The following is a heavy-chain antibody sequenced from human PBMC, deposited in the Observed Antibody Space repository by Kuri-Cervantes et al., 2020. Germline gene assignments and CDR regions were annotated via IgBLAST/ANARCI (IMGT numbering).Heavy chain of an antibody. V-gene: IGHV3-48*04. CDR1: GFTFSSYS. J-gene: IGHJ6*02. Sequence: GESLKISCAASGFTFSSYSMNWVRQAPGKGLEWVSYISGSSSTIYYADSVKGRFTISRDNAKNSLYLQMNSLRAEDTAVYYCARGTPAGYSSGWYGPYYYGMDVWGQGTTVTVSS. CDR2: ISGSSSTI. CDR3: ARGTPAGYSSGWYGPYYYGMDV. D-gene: IGHD6-19*01.